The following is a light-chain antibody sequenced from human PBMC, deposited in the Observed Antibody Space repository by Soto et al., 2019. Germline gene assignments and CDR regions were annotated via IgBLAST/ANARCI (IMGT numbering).Light chain of an antibody. CDR3: QQRRDWPRT. J-gene: IGKJ4*02. Sequence: EIVLTQSPATLSLSPGERATLSCRASQNLNSYLVWYQQKPGQAPRLLIYDASSRANGVPARFSGSGSETAFTLTLSSLQPYDFAVYYCQQRRDWPRTFGGGTKVE. V-gene: IGKV3-11*01. CDR1: QNLNSY. CDR2: DAS.